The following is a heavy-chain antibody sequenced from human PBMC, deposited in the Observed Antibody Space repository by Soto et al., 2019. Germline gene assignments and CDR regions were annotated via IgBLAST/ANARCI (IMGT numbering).Heavy chain of an antibody. D-gene: IGHD4-17*01. CDR2: ISGSGGRT. V-gene: IGHV3-23*01. CDR3: AKGNGDYDYPDY. Sequence: HPGGSLRLSCAASGFTFSSYAMSWVRQAPGKGLEWVSDISGSGGRTYYADSVKGRFTISRDNSKNTLYLQMNSLRAEDTAIYYCAKGNGDYDYPDYWGQGTLVTVSS. J-gene: IGHJ4*02. CDR1: GFTFSSYA.